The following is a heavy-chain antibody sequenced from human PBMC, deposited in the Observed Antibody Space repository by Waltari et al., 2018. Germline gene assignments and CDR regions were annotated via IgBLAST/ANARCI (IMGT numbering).Heavy chain of an antibody. D-gene: IGHD1-26*01. V-gene: IGHV3-7*04. CDR3: TRWVCRSNCYIDY. CDR2: INHDASEK. J-gene: IGHJ4*02. Sequence: EVQLVESGGGLVRPGGSQRLSCGASGFTFSDHSMTWVRQAPGKGLEWVASINHDASEKYYVDSVKGRLTISRDNAKNSLYLQMNSLSDEDTAVYYCTRWVCRSNCYIDYWGQGTLVTVSS. CDR1: GFTFSDHS.